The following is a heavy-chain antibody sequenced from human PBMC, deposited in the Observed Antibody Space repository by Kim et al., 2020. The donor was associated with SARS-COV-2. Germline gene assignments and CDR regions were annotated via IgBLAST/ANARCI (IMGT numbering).Heavy chain of an antibody. V-gene: IGHV3-7*04. CDR3: ARAAWFSED. Sequence: GGSLRLSCAASGFSFSTDWMTWVRQVPGKGLEWVANIRPDGGDTYYADSVKGRFTISRDNAENSLYLQMNSLRAEDTAIYYCARAAWFSEDWGQGALVPVSS. CDR2: IRPDGGDT. CDR1: GFSFSTDW. J-gene: IGHJ4*02. D-gene: IGHD3-10*01.